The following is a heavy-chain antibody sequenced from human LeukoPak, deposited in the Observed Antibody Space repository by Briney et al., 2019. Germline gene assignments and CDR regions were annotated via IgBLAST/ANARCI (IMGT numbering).Heavy chain of an antibody. Sequence: GGALRLSCAASGFTFSDPYMSWIRQAPGKGLEGLSYISGSGTDINYADSVRGRFTISRDNAKNLLYLQMNDLRLEDTAVYYCARTARHLDYWGQGTLVTVSS. CDR3: ARTARHLDY. V-gene: IGHV3-11*04. CDR2: ISGSGTDI. J-gene: IGHJ4*02. D-gene: IGHD5-18*01. CDR1: GFTFSDPY.